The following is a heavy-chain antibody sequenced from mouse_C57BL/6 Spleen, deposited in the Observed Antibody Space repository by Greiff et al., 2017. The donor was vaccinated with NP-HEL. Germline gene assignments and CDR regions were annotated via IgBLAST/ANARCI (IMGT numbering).Heavy chain of an antibody. CDR2: IDPNSGGT. CDR3: ARGGYGYAYAMDY. D-gene: IGHD2-2*01. Sequence: QVQLQQPGAELVKPGASVKLSCKASGYTFTSYWMHWVKQRPGRGLEWIGRIDPNSGGTKYNEQFKSKATLTVDKTSSTAVMQLSSLTSEDSAVYYCARGGYGYAYAMDYWGQGTSVTVSS. J-gene: IGHJ4*01. CDR1: GYTFTSYW. V-gene: IGHV1-72*01.